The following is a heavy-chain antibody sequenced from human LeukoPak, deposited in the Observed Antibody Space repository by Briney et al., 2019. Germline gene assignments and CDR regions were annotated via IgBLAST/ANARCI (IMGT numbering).Heavy chain of an antibody. Sequence: ASVKVSCKASGYTFTSYDVNWVRQAAGQGLEWMAWMNPNTGKSGYAQRFQGRVTITRDTSIDTAYLELSSLGSEDTAVYYCARKTCTSTSCLHPWGQGTLVTVSS. V-gene: IGHV1-8*01. J-gene: IGHJ5*02. CDR3: ARKTCTSTSCLHP. CDR1: GYTFTSYD. CDR2: MNPNTGKS. D-gene: IGHD2-2*01.